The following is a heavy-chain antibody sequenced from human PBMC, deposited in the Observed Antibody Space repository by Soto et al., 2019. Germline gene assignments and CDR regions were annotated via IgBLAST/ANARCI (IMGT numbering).Heavy chain of an antibody. CDR1: GYTFTAYD. CDR2: MNPNLGNT. J-gene: IGHJ6*02. Sequence: QVQLVQSGAEVKKPGASVKVSCKASGYTFTAYDMNWVRQASGQGLEWMGWMNPNLGNTDYAQRFPGRITLTRDTSTRTAYMELSNLESEDTAVYYCTSGRLVTVRHFYYGLDVWGQGTTVTVSS. V-gene: IGHV1-8*01. CDR3: TSGRLVTVRHFYYGLDV. D-gene: IGHD2-21*02.